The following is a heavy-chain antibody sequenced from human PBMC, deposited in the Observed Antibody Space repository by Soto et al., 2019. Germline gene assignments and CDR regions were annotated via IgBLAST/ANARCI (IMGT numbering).Heavy chain of an antibody. J-gene: IGHJ6*02. CDR3: VHSRCGGDCLQSYSSHYYYGMDI. Sequence: SGPTLVNPTQTLTLTCIFSGFSLSTGGMGVGWIRQPPGKALEWLALIYWDGDRRYSPSLMNRLTIAKDTSKNQVVLTMTNMDPVDTATYYCVHSRCGGDCLQSYSSHYYYGMDIWGQGNTVTVSS. V-gene: IGHV2-5*02. D-gene: IGHD2-21*02. CDR2: IYWDGDR. CDR1: GFSLSTGGMG.